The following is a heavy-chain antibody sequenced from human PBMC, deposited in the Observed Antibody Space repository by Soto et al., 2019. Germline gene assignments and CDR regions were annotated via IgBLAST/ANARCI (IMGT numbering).Heavy chain of an antibody. V-gene: IGHV4-61*01. CDR1: GGSVSSGSYY. D-gene: IGHD7-27*01. Sequence: SETLSLTCTVSGGSVSSGSYYWSWIRQPPGKGLEWIGYIYYSGSTNYNPSLKSRVTISVDTSKNQFYLKLSSVTAADTAVYYCARDVNGQTGDGDDAFDIWGQGTMVTVSS. CDR2: IYYSGST. CDR3: ARDVNGQTGDGDDAFDI. J-gene: IGHJ3*02.